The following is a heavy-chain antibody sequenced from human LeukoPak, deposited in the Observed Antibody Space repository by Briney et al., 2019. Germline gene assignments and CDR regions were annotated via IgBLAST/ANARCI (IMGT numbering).Heavy chain of an antibody. D-gene: IGHD5-18*01. Sequence: PSETLSLTCTVSGGPIISHYWTWIRQSPVKGLEWIGDISNSGSTSYNPSLKSRVTISIDTSKNQFSLKLSSVTAADTAVYYCGRDALLGYLSFYYMDVWGKGTTVTVSS. J-gene: IGHJ6*03. CDR2: ISNSGST. V-gene: IGHV4-59*11. CDR3: GRDALLGYLSFYYMDV. CDR1: GGPIISHY.